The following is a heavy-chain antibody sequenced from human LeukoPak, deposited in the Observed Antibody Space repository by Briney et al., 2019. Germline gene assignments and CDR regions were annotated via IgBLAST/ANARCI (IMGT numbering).Heavy chain of an antibody. D-gene: IGHD5-18*01. V-gene: IGHV3-30-3*01. CDR3: ARDSYGCDY. Sequence: GGSLRLSCAASGFTFSTYAMHWVRQAPGKGLEWVAVISYVGGNTYYADSVKGRFTISRDNSKNTLYLQMNSLRAEDTTVYYCARDSYGCDYWGQGTLVTVSS. CDR1: GFTFSTYA. J-gene: IGHJ4*02. CDR2: ISYVGGNT.